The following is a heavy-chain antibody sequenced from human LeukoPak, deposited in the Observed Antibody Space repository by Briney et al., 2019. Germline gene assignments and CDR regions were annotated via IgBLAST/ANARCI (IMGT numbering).Heavy chain of an antibody. Sequence: SETLSLTCTVSGGSISSYYWSWIRQPPGKGLEWIGYIYYSGSTNYNPSLKSRVTISVDTSKNQFSLKLSSVTAADTAVYYCARAYDSSGYYLYYFDYWGQGTLVTASS. CDR1: GGSISSYY. V-gene: IGHV4-59*01. CDR2: IYYSGST. CDR3: ARAYDSSGYYLYYFDY. D-gene: IGHD3-22*01. J-gene: IGHJ4*02.